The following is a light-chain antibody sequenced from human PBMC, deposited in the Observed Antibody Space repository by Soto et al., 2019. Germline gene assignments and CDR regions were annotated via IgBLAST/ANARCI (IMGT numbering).Light chain of an antibody. Sequence: EMVLTQSPGTLSLSPGATATLSCRSSQSVSRNYLAWFQQKPGQAPRLLIYGASSRATGIPDRFSGSGSATDFTLTISRLEPEDFALYYCQHYGRSPITFGQGTRLEI. J-gene: IGKJ5*01. CDR3: QHYGRSPIT. CDR1: QSVSRNY. CDR2: GAS. V-gene: IGKV3-20*01.